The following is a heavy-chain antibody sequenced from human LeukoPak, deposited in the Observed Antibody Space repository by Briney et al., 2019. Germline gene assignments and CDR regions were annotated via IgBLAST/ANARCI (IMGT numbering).Heavy chain of an antibody. CDR1: GGSISISSYY. D-gene: IGHD3-9*01. J-gene: IGHJ3*02. CDR3: TRMPRYDILTIFAFDI. CDR2: INHSGST. Sequence: SETLSLTCTFYGGSISISSYYLGWIRQPPGTGLEWIGEINHSGSTNYNPSLKSRVTISVDTFKNQFSLKLGSVTAADTAVYYFTRMPRYDILTIFAFDIWGQGTMVTVSS. V-gene: IGHV4-39*07.